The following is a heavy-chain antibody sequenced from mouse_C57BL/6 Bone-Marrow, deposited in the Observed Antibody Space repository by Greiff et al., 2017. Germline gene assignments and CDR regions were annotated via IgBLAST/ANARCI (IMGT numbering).Heavy chain of an antibody. V-gene: IGHV14-3*01. CDR2: IDPANGNT. Sequence: EVKLVESVAELVRPGASVKLSCTASGFNIKNTYMHWVKQRPEQGLEWIGRIDPANGNTKYAPKFQGKATITADTSSNTAYLQLSSLTSEDTAIYYCARLWYGSSYAASYAMDYWGQGTSVTVSS. D-gene: IGHD1-1*01. CDR1: GFNIKNTY. J-gene: IGHJ4*01. CDR3: ARLWYGSSYAASYAMDY.